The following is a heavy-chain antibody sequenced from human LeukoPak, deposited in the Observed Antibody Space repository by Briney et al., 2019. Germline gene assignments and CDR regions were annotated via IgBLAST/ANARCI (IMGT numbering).Heavy chain of an antibody. J-gene: IGHJ4*02. V-gene: IGHV1-69*04. CDR2: IIPILGIA. Sequence: SVKVSCKASGGTFSSYAISWVRQAPGQGLEWMGRIIPILGIANYAQKFQGRVTITADKSTSTAYMELSSLRSEDTAVYYCARDIGDDPPDYWGQGTLVTVSS. D-gene: IGHD2-21*01. CDR3: ARDIGDDPPDY. CDR1: GGTFSSYA.